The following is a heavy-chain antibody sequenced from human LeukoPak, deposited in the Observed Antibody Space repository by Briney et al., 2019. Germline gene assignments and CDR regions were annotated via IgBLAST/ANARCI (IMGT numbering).Heavy chain of an antibody. Sequence: PSETLSLTCAVYGGSFSGYYWSWIRQPPGKGLEWIGEINHSGSTNYNPSLKSRVTISVDTSKNQFSLKLSSVTAADTAVYYCARGLPTVTVSYFDYWGQGTLVTVSS. J-gene: IGHJ4*02. D-gene: IGHD4-11*01. CDR2: INHSGST. CDR3: ARGLPTVTVSYFDY. CDR1: GGSFSGYY. V-gene: IGHV4-34*01.